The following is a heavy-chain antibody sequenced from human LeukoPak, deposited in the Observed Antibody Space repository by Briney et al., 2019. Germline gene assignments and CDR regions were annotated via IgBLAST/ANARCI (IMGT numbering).Heavy chain of an antibody. CDR2: IRSTPNGGAT. V-gene: IGHV3-15*01. CDR1: GFTFISSW. D-gene: IGHD2-2*03. Sequence: GGSLRFSCAASGFTFISSWMTWVRQAPGKGLEWVGRIRSTPNGGATDYAAPVKGRFTISRDDSKNTLYLQMSSLRTEDTAVYYCATDLHFGYCTATSCANYWGQGTLVTVSS. J-gene: IGHJ4*02. CDR3: ATDLHFGYCTATSCANY.